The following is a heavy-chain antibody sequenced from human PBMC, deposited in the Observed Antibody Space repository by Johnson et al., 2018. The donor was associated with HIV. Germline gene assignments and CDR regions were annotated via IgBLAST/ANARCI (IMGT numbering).Heavy chain of an antibody. V-gene: IGHV3-30*03. D-gene: IGHD5-18*01. CDR3: ARGQLWLLDDALDI. CDR1: GFTFSNYG. Sequence: QEQLVESGGGVVQPGRSLRLSCAASGFTFSNYGMHWVRQAPGKGLEWVAVISYDGSNEYYAEFVKGRFTISRDNSKNTLYLQMNSLRAADTALYYCARGQLWLLDDALDIWGQGTMVTVSS. CDR2: ISYDGSNE. J-gene: IGHJ3*02.